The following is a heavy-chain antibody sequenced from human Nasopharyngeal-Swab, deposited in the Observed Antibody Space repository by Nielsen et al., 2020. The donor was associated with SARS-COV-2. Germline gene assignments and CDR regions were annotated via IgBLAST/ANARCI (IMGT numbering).Heavy chain of an antibody. CDR3: AATTSWYYDFWSGNQGPYYYGMDV. J-gene: IGHJ6*02. CDR2: IVVGSGNT. CDR1: GFTFTSSA. Sequence: PVQVSCKASGFTFTSSAVQWVRQARGQRLEWIGWIVVGSGNTNYAQKFQERVTITRDMSTSTAYMELSSLRSEDAAVYYCAATTSWYYDFWSGNQGPYYYGMDVWGQGTTVTVSS. V-gene: IGHV1-58*01. D-gene: IGHD3-3*01.